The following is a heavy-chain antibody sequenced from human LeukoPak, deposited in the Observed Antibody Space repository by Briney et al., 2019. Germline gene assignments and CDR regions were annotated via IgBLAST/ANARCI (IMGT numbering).Heavy chain of an antibody. CDR3: ARRLLHYYYMDV. Sequence: SETLSLTCTVSGGSISSSINYWAWIRQPPGKGLGWIGSIYYSGSAYYKPSLKSRVTISVDTSKNQFSLKLSSVTAADTAVYYCARRLLHYYYMDVWGKGTTVTVSS. CDR1: GGSISSSINY. D-gene: IGHD2-21*01. CDR2: IYYSGSA. V-gene: IGHV4-39*01. J-gene: IGHJ6*03.